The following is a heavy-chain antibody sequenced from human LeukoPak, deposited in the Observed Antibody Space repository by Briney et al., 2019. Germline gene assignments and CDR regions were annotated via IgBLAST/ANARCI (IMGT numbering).Heavy chain of an antibody. V-gene: IGHV1-18*01. D-gene: IGHD3-3*01. J-gene: IGHJ4*02. CDR2: ISAYNGNT. Sequence: ASVKVSCKASGYTFTSYGISWVRQAPGQGLEWMGWISAYNGNTNYAQKFLDRVTTTTDTSTGTAYMELRSLRSDDTAVYYCVRDRLRFLAWYYPSYYDDWGQGTLVTVSS. CDR3: VRDRLRFLAWYYPSYYDD. CDR1: GYTFTSYG.